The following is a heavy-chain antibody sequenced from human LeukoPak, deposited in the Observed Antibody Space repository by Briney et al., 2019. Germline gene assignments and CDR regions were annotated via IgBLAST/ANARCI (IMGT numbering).Heavy chain of an antibody. Sequence: PGGSLRLSCAASGFTFSSYGMHWVRQAPGKGLEWVAVIWYDGSNKYCADSVKGRFTISRDNSKNTLYLQMNSLRAEDTAVYYCAKDFGAYDSSGYYSDYWGQGTLVTVSS. CDR1: GFTFSSYG. CDR2: IWYDGSNK. D-gene: IGHD3-22*01. J-gene: IGHJ4*02. V-gene: IGHV3-33*06. CDR3: AKDFGAYDSSGYYSDY.